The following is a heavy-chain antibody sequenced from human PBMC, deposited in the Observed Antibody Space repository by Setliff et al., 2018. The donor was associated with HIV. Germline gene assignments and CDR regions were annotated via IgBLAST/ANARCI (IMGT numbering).Heavy chain of an antibody. CDR1: AASIRNSY. J-gene: IGHJ6*03. CDR2: IYPSGTI. Sequence: SETLSLTCTVSAASIRNSYWTWIRQPAGKGLEWIGRIYPSGTINYNPSLKSRVTMSVDTSKNQFSLRLTSVSAADTALYYCARADSRRGAGYQYMDVWGKGTTVTVSS. CDR3: ARADSRRGAGYQYMDV. V-gene: IGHV4-4*07. D-gene: IGHD4-4*01.